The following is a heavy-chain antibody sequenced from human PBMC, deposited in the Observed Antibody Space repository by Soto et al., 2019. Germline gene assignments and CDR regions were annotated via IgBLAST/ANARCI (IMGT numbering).Heavy chain of an antibody. CDR1: GGSISSYY. Sequence: LSLTCTVSGGSISSYYWSWIRQPAGKGLEWIGRIYTSGSTNYNPSLKSRVTMSVDTSKNQFSLKLSSVTAADTAVYYCARESSGIVGGPAFDYWGQGTLVTVSS. CDR2: IYTSGST. CDR3: ARESSGIVGGPAFDY. V-gene: IGHV4-4*07. J-gene: IGHJ4*02. D-gene: IGHD1-26*01.